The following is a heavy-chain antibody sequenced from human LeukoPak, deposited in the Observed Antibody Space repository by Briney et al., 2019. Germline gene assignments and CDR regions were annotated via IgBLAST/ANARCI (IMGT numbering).Heavy chain of an antibody. J-gene: IGHJ4*02. CDR2: INPSGGST. CDR3: ARTMVRGVIIFNFDY. Sequence: ASVKVSCKASGYTFTSYYMHWVRQAPGQGLEWMGIINPSGGSTSYAQKFQGRVTMTRDTSTSTVYMELSSLRSEDTAVYYCARTMVRGVIIFNFDYWGQGTLVTVSS. CDR1: GYTFTSYY. D-gene: IGHD3-10*01. V-gene: IGHV1-46*01.